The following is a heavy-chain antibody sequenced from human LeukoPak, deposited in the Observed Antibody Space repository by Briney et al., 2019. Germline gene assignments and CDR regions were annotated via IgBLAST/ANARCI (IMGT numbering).Heavy chain of an antibody. D-gene: IGHD3-3*01. Sequence: PSETLSLTCAVYGGSFSGYYWSWIRQPPGKGREWIGEINHSGSTNYNPSLKSRVTISVDTSKNQFSLKLSSVTAADTAVYYCAQSYYDFWTGPLGYWGQGTLVTVSS. V-gene: IGHV4-34*01. CDR2: INHSGST. CDR1: GGSFSGYY. CDR3: AQSYYDFWTGPLGY. J-gene: IGHJ4*02.